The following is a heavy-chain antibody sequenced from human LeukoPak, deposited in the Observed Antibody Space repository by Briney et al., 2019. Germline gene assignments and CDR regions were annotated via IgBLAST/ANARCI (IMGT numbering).Heavy chain of an antibody. V-gene: IGHV3-23*01. J-gene: IGHJ4*02. Sequence: QAGGSLRLSCAASGFTFTSYSMNWVRQAPGKGLEWVSTISGGGGSTYYADSVKGRFTISRDNSKNTLYLQVNSLRAEDTAVYYCAKGSYYDSSGSFYFDYWGQGTLVTVSS. CDR2: ISGGGGST. CDR1: GFTFTSYS. CDR3: AKGSYYDSSGSFYFDY. D-gene: IGHD3-22*01.